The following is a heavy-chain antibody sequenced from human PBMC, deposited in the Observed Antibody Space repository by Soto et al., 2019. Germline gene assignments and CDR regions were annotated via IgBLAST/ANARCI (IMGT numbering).Heavy chain of an antibody. CDR1: GYTFTSYS. Sequence: QVQLVQSGAEVKKPGASVKVSCKASGYTFTSYSISWVRQAPGQGLEWMGWISAYNGNTNYAQKLQGRVTMTTDTSTSTADMELRSLRSDDTAVYYCASSFTSSQWRYGMDVWGQGTTVTVSS. CDR2: ISAYNGNT. J-gene: IGHJ6*02. D-gene: IGHD2-2*01. CDR3: ASSFTSSQWRYGMDV. V-gene: IGHV1-18*01.